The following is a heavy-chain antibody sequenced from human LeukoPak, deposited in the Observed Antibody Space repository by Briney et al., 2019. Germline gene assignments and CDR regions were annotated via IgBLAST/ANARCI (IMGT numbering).Heavy chain of an antibody. J-gene: IGHJ4*02. V-gene: IGHV3-53*01. D-gene: IGHD2-2*01. CDR1: GFTVSSNY. Sequence: GGSLRLSCAASGFTVSSNYMSWVRQAPGKGLEWVSVIYSGGSTYYADSVKGRFTISRDNSKNTLYLQMNSLRAEDTAVYYCARDRAIVVVPAAPEPNYWGQGTLVTVSS. CDR3: ARDRAIVVVPAAPEPNY. CDR2: IYSGGST.